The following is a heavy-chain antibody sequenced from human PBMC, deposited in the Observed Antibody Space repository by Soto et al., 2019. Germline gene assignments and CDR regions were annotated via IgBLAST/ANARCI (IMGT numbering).Heavy chain of an antibody. Sequence: QVQLQQWGEGLLKPSETLSLTCAVYGGSFSGYYWSWIRQPPGKGLEWIGEINHSGSTNYNPSLKSRVTISVDTSKNQFSLKLSSVTAADTAVYYCARVYIVVGDIWGQGTMVTVSS. CDR2: INHSGST. V-gene: IGHV4-34*01. J-gene: IGHJ3*02. CDR1: GGSFSGYY. D-gene: IGHD2-21*01. CDR3: ARVYIVVGDI.